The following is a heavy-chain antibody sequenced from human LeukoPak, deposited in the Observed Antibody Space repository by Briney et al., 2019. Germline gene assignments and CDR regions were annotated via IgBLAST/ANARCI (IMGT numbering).Heavy chain of an antibody. V-gene: IGHV3-48*03. J-gene: IGHJ6*03. Sequence: GGSLRLSCAASGFTFSSYEMNWVRQAPGKGLEWVSYIRSSGSTIYYADSVKGRFTISIDNAKNSLYLQMNSLRAEDTAVYYCASLHHYYYYMDVWGKGTTVTVSS. CDR2: IRSSGSTI. CDR3: ASLHHYYYYMDV. CDR1: GFTFSSYE.